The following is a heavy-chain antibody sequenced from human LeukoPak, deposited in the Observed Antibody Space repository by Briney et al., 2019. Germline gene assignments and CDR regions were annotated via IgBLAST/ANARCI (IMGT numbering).Heavy chain of an antibody. CDR2: INWNGGST. Sequence: PGGSLRLSCAAFGFIFDDYGMSWVRQAPGKGLEWVSGINWNGGSTGYADSVKGRFTISGDNAKNSLYLQMNSLRAEDTAVYYCAKSTEYYYDSSDLDYWGQGTLVTVSS. CDR1: GFIFDDYG. V-gene: IGHV3-20*04. D-gene: IGHD3-22*01. CDR3: AKSTEYYYDSSDLDY. J-gene: IGHJ4*02.